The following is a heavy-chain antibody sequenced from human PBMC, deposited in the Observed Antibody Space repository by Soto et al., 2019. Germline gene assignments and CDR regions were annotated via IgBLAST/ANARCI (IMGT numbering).Heavy chain of an antibody. CDR3: ARSGSGSYYTPNFDY. CDR1: GGTFSSYA. V-gene: IGHV1-69*01. D-gene: IGHD3-10*01. J-gene: IGHJ4*02. Sequence: QVQLVQSGAEVKKPGSSVKVSCKASGGTFSSYAISWVRQAPGQGLEWMGGIIPIFGTANYAQKFQGRVTITADESASTAYMELSSLRSEDMAVYYCARSGSGSYYTPNFDYWGQGTLVTVSS. CDR2: IIPIFGTA.